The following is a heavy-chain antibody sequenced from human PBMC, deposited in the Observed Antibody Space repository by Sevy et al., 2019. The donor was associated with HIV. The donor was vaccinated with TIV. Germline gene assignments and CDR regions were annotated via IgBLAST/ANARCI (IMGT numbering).Heavy chain of an antibody. Sequence: LSLTCAASGFPFSNYAMSWIRQAPGKGLEWVSTLGGGSRTYYADSVTGRFTISRDNSKNTLYLQMNSLRADDTAIYYCAKRRVQSGLSGGGANYGWDVCGHGTTVTVSS. CDR1: GFPFSNYA. CDR3: AKRRVQSGLSGGGANYGWDV. V-gene: IGHV3-23*01. D-gene: IGHD2-15*01. J-gene: IGHJ6*02. CDR2: LGGGSRT.